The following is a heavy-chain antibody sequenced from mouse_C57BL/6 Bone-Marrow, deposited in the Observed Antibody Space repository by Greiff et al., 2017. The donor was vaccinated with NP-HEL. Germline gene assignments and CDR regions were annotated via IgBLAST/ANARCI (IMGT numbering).Heavy chain of an antibody. CDR3: CLITTVGAY. Sequence: VKLMESGPELVKPGASVKISCKASGYAFSSSWMNWVKQRPGKGLEWIGRIYPGDGDTNYNGKFKGKATLTADKSSSTAYMQLSSLTSEDSAVYFCCLITTVGAYWGQGTLVTVSA. CDR2: IYPGDGDT. J-gene: IGHJ3*01. CDR1: GYAFSSSW. V-gene: IGHV1-82*01. D-gene: IGHD1-1*01.